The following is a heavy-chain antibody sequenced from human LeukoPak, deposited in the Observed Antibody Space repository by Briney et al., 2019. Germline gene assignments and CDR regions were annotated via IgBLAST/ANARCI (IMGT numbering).Heavy chain of an antibody. CDR3: ARGLGGPYDSSGYYYFDY. CDR1: GGSFSGYY. V-gene: IGHV4-34*01. D-gene: IGHD3-22*01. CDR2: INHSGST. J-gene: IGHJ4*02. Sequence: PSETLSLTCAVYGGSFSGYYWSWIRQPPGKGLEWIGEINHSGSTNYNPSLKSRVTISVDTSKNQFSLKLSSVTAADTAVYYCARGLGGPYDSSGYYYFDYWGQGTLVTVSS.